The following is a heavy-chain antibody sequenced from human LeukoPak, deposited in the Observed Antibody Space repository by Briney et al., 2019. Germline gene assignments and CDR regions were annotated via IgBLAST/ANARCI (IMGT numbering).Heavy chain of an antibody. CDR1: VGSITSSLYY. CDR2: IYYTGST. Sequence: SETLSLTCTVSVGSITSSLYYWGWSRQPPGKGLEWIGSIYYTGSTYYNPSRKSRVTISAETSKNQFSLNLSSVTAPDTAVYFCARQPHYGTRIDPWGQGTLVTVSS. CDR3: ARQPHYGTRIDP. V-gene: IGHV4-39*01. D-gene: IGHD1-14*01. J-gene: IGHJ5*02.